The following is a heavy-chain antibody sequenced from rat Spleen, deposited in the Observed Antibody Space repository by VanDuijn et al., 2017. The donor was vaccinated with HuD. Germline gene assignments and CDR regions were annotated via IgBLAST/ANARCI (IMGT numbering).Heavy chain of an antibody. CDR2: INIGGGDT. J-gene: IGHJ2*01. Sequence: EVQLVESGGGLVQPGRSLKLSCAASGFTFRNYGMAWVRQTLTKGLEWVAFINIGGGDTFYRDSVKGRFTISRDNAKNTQYLQMDSPRSEDTATYYCTRGGYFRYWGQGVMVTVSS. CDR3: TRGGYFRY. V-gene: IGHV5S14*01. CDR1: GFTFRNYG. D-gene: IGHD2-5*01.